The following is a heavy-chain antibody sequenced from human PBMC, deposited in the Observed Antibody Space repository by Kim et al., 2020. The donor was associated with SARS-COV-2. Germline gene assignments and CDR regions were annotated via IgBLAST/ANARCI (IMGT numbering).Heavy chain of an antibody. Sequence: GGSLRLSCAASGFTLTSYDMHWVRQTPGKGLEWVSGIGPAGDTNYPGSVKGRFTVSRGNAKNSLYRQMNSLRGGDTAVYYCARDAYTSWYTYFDLWGRGTLVTVSS. V-gene: IGHV3-13*01. J-gene: IGHJ2*01. CDR1: GFTLTSYD. CDR3: ARDAYTSWYTYFDL. CDR2: IGPAGDT. D-gene: IGHD2-2*02.